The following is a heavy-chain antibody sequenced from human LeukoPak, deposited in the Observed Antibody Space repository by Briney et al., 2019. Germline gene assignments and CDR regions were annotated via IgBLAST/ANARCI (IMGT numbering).Heavy chain of an antibody. J-gene: IGHJ3*02. CDR2: IIPIFGTA. D-gene: IGHD6-19*01. CDR3: ARLSWLRHACDI. CDR1: GGTFSSYA. V-gene: IGHV1-69*13. Sequence: SVKVSCKASGGTFSSYAISWVRQAPGQGLEWMGGIIPIFGTANYAQKFQGRVTITADESTSTAYMELSRLRSDDTAVYYCARLSWLRHACDIWGQGTMVTVSS.